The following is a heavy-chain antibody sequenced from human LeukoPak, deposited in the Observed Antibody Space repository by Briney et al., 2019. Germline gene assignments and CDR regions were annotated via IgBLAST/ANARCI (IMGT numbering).Heavy chain of an antibody. CDR1: GFTFSSYS. D-gene: IGHD6-13*01. CDR2: ISSSSSYI. Sequence: GGSLRLSCAASGFTFSSYSMNWVRQAPGKGLEWVSFISSSSSYIYYADSVKGRFTISRDNSKNTLYLQMNSLRAEDTAVYYCAKDGYSSSWYRVDYWGQGTLVTVSS. V-gene: IGHV3-21*01. J-gene: IGHJ4*02. CDR3: AKDGYSSSWYRVDY.